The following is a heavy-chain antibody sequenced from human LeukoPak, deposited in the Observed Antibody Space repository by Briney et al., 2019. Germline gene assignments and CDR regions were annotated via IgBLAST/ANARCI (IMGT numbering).Heavy chain of an antibody. D-gene: IGHD5-24*01. CDR3: ARGHRRDGYVDY. Sequence: GGSLRLSCAASGFTFSSYEMNWVRQAPGKGLEWVSYISSSGSTIYYADSVKGRSTISRDNAKNSLYLQMNSLRAEDTAVYYCARGHRRDGYVDYWGQGTLVTVSS. J-gene: IGHJ4*02. V-gene: IGHV3-48*03. CDR1: GFTFSSYE. CDR2: ISSSGSTI.